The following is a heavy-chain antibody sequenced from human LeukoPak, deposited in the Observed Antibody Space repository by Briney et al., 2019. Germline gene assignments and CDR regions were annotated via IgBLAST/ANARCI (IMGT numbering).Heavy chain of an antibody. CDR3: ARDVTGRSSCLSF. Sequence: GGSLRLSCAASGFTFRTYGMHWVRQAPGKGLEWVAVIWYDGSNKFYEDSVKGRFTISRDNSKNTLYLQMNSLRVEDTAVYYGARDVTGRSSCLSFWGQGTLVTVSS. D-gene: IGHD6-13*01. J-gene: IGHJ4*02. V-gene: IGHV3-33*01. CDR1: GFTFRTYG. CDR2: IWYDGSNK.